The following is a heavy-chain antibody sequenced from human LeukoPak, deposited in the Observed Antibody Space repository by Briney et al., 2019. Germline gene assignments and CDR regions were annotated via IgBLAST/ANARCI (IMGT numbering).Heavy chain of an antibody. Sequence: PSGTLSLTCAVYGGSFSGYYWSWIRQPPGKGLEWIGEINHSGSTNYNPSLKSRVTISVDTSKNQFSLKLSSVTAADTAVYYCARDDSFKKAAAGIYFDYWGQGTLVTVSS. D-gene: IGHD6-13*01. V-gene: IGHV4-34*01. CDR1: GGSFSGYY. J-gene: IGHJ4*02. CDR3: ARDDSFKKAAAGIYFDY. CDR2: INHSGST.